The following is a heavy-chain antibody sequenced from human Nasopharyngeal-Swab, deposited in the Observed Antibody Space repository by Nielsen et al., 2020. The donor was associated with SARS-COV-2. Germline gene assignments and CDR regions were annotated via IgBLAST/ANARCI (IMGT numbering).Heavy chain of an antibody. J-gene: IGHJ5*02. V-gene: IGHV2-70*01. CDR2: IDWDDDK. CDR3: ARNLFLGYCSGGSCYPGDYPYNWFDP. D-gene: IGHD2-15*01. Sequence: WIRQPPGKALEWLALIDWDDDKYYSTSLKTRLTISKDTSKNQVVLTMTNMDPVDTATYHCARNLFLGYCSGGSCYPGDYPYNWFDPWGQGTLVTVSS.